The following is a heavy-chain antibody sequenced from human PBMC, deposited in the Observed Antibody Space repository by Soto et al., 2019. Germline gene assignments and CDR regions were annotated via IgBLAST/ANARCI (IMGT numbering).Heavy chain of an antibody. CDR3: ARHSGYSSSIGVYYGMDV. CDR1: GYSFSDYW. D-gene: IGHD6-6*01. CDR2: IYAGDSDT. V-gene: IGHV5-51*01. J-gene: IGHJ6*02. Sequence: PGESLKISCKCSGYSFSDYWIGWVRQMPGKGLEYMGTIYAGDSDTRYSPSFEGQVTMSVDKSISTAYLHWSSLKASDTAMYYCARHSGYSSSIGVYYGMDVWGQGTTVTVSS.